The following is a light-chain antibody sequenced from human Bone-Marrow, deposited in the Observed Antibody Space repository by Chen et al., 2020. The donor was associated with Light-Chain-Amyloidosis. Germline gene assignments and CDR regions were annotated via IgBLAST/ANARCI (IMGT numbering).Light chain of an antibody. Sequence: SYVLTQPSSVSVAPGQTATIACGGNNIGSTSVHWYQQTPGQAPLLVVYDDSDRPSGILERLSGSNSGNTATLTISRVEAGDEAAYYCQVWDRSSDRPVFGGGTKLTVL. CDR2: DDS. CDR1: NIGSTS. V-gene: IGLV3-21*02. J-gene: IGLJ3*02. CDR3: QVWDRSSDRPV.